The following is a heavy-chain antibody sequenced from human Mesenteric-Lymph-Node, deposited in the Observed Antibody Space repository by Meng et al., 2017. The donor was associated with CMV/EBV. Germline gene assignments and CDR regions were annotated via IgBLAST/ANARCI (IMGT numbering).Heavy chain of an antibody. CDR1: GFTFSNCW. D-gene: IGHD1-1*01. CDR2: MNGDGSSI. Sequence: GGSLRLSCVASGFTFSNCWMHWVRQDPGKGLVWVARMNGDGSSIGYADSVRGRFTISRDNAKNTLYLQMNSLRVEDTAVYYCARDFTTPGSDWGQGTLVTVSS. J-gene: IGHJ4*02. CDR3: ARDFTTPGSD. V-gene: IGHV3-74*01.